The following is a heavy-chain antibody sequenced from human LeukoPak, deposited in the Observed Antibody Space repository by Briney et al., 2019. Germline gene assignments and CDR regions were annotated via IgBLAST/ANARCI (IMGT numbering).Heavy chain of an antibody. J-gene: IGHJ4*02. CDR2: IYYSGST. CDR3: ARDHDYFDY. Sequence: PSETLSLTCTVSGGSISGSSYYWGWIRQPPGKGLEWIGSIYYSGSTYYNPSLKSRVTISVDTSKNQFSLKLSSVTAADTAVYYCARDHDYFDYWGQGTLVTVSS. CDR1: GGSISGSSYY. V-gene: IGHV4-39*07.